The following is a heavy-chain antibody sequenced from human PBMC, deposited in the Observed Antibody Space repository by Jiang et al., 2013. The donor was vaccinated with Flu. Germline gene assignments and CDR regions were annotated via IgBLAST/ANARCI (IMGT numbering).Heavy chain of an antibody. D-gene: IGHD1-26*01. V-gene: IGHV4-39*01. CDR1: GGSISISNYY. Sequence: LLKPSETLSLTCTVSGGSISISNYYWGWIRQPPGKGLEWIGSIYYSGITYYNPSLKSRVTVSVDTSKNQFSLRLNSVTAADTAVYYCARQGGTYFHSDGFDIWGLGTMVTVPS. CDR2: IYYSGIT. CDR3: ARQGGTYFHSDGFDI. J-gene: IGHJ3*02.